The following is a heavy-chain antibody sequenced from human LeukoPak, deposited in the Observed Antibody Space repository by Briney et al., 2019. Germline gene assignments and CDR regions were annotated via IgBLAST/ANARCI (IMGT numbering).Heavy chain of an antibody. D-gene: IGHD1-7*01. CDR1: GLTFSSYE. J-gene: IGHJ5*02. V-gene: IGHV3-48*03. CDR3: ARDRTGTPSNWFDP. CDR2: ISSSGSSI. Sequence: PGGSLRLSCAASGLTFSSYEMNWVRQAPGKGLEWVSYISSSGSSIYYADSVKGRFTISRDNAKKSLYLQMHSLRAEDTAVYYCARDRTGTPSNWFDPWGQGTLVTVSS.